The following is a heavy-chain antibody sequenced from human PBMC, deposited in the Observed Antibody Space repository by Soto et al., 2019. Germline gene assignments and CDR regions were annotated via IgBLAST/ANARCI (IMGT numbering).Heavy chain of an antibody. J-gene: IGHJ6*02. V-gene: IGHV3-30*18. CDR3: AKDRRPNYYYGMGV. CDR2: ISYDGSNK. CDR1: GFTFSSYG. D-gene: IGHD6-25*01. Sequence: QVQLVESGGGVVQPGRSLRLSCAASGFTFSSYGMHWVRQAPGKGLEWVAVISYDGSNKYYADSVKGRFTISRDNSKNTLYMQMNSLRAEDTAVYYCAKDRRPNYYYGMGVWGQGATVTVSS.